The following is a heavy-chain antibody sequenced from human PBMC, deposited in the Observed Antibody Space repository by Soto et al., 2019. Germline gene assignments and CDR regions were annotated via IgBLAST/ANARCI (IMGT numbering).Heavy chain of an antibody. D-gene: IGHD4-4*01. J-gene: IGHJ5*02. CDR3: AITTSTVSYWFEP. CDR1: GFSFSSYW. CDR2: IKEDGGEQ. Sequence: EIQLMQSGGGLVRPGGSLRLSCAASGFSFSSYWMSWVRQAPGKGPEWVANIKEDGGEQHYVDSVKGRFTISRDNTENSLFLQMNNLRAEDSAIYYCAITTSTVSYWFEPWGPGTQVTVSS. V-gene: IGHV3-7*03.